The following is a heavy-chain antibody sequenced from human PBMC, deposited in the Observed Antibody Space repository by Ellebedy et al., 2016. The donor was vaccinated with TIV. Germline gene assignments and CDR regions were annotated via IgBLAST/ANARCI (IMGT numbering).Heavy chain of an antibody. Sequence: GESLKISXAASGFTFSSYSMNWVRQAPGKGLEWVSSISSSSSYIYYADSVKGRFTISRDNAKNSLYLQMNSLRAEDTAVYYCARDPFYDFWSGYYRLYYYYMDVWGKGTTVTVSS. J-gene: IGHJ6*03. D-gene: IGHD3-3*01. V-gene: IGHV3-21*01. CDR3: ARDPFYDFWSGYYRLYYYYMDV. CDR2: ISSSSSYI. CDR1: GFTFSSYS.